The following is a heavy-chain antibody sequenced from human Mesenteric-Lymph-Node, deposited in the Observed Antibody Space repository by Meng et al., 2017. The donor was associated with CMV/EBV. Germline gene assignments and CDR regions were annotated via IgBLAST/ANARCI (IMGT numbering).Heavy chain of an antibody. CDR3: ARARPGPFDY. Sequence: SETLSLTCTVSGGSISSSSYYWGWIRQPPGKGLEWIGSIYYSGSTNYNPSLKSRVTISVDTSKNQFSLKLSSVTAADTAVYYCARARPGPFDYWGQGTLVTVSS. CDR2: IYYSGST. J-gene: IGHJ4*02. V-gene: IGHV4-39*07. CDR1: GGSISSSSYY.